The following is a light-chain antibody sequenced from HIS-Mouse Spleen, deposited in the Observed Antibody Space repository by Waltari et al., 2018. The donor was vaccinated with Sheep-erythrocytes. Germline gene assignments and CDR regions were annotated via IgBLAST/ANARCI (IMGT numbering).Light chain of an antibody. CDR2: LGS. J-gene: IGKJ2*01. V-gene: IGKV2-28*01. CDR3: MQALQTMYT. Sequence: DIVMTQSPLSSLATPGVTASIPCRSSQCLLHSNGYNYLDWYLQRPGQSPHILIYLGSNRASGVPDRFSGSGSGTDFTLRISRVEAEDVGVYYCMQALQTMYTFGQGTKLEIK. CDR1: QCLLHSNGYNY.